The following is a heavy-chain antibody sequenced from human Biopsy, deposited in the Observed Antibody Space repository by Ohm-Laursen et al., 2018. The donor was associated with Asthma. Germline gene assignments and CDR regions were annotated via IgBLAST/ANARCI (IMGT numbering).Heavy chain of an antibody. J-gene: IGHJ5*02. V-gene: IGHV1-2*06. D-gene: IGHD1-7*01. Sequence: GASVKVSCKPSGFPFTAYYIHWVRQAPGQGLEWMGRINPNSGGTNYAQKFQGRVTMTRDTSISTAYMELSRLRSDDTAVYYCAREGITGTTAWFDPWGQGTLVTVSS. CDR3: AREGITGTTAWFDP. CDR2: INPNSGGT. CDR1: GFPFTAYY.